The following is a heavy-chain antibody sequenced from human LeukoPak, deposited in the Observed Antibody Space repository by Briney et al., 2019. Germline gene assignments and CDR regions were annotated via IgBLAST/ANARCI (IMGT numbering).Heavy chain of an antibody. Sequence: SETLSLTCTVSGGSISGYYWSWIRQPPGKGLEWIGYIYYSGSGSTNYNPSLKSRVTISVDTSKNQFSLKLSSVTATDTAVYYCAIGSGSWGDYYYYYMDVWGKGTTVTVSS. CDR2: IYYSGSGST. CDR1: GGSISGYY. V-gene: IGHV4-59*08. CDR3: AIGSGSWGDYYYYYMDV. D-gene: IGHD3-10*01. J-gene: IGHJ6*03.